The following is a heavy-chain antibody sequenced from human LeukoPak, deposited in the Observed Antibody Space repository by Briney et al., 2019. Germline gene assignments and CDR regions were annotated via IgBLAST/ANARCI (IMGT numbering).Heavy chain of an antibody. CDR1: GYTFTGYY. Sequence: ASVKVSCKASGYTFTGYYMHWVRQAPGQGLEWMGRINPNSGGTNYAQKFQGWVTMTRDTSISTAYMELSRLRSDDTAVYYCASGSAPSYYYYGMDVWGQGTTVTVSS. CDR2: INPNSGGT. V-gene: IGHV1-2*04. J-gene: IGHJ6*02. CDR3: ASGSAPSYYYYGMDV.